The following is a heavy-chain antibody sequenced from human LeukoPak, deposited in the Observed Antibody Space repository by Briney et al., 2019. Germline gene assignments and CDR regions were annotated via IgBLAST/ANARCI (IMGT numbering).Heavy chain of an antibody. D-gene: IGHD2-21*01. CDR1: GFIFNDYY. CDR3: AKEFLRWGFDP. J-gene: IGHJ5*02. CDR2: ISSTSIYT. V-gene: IGHV3-11*06. Sequence: KSGGSLRLSCTASGFIFNDYYMSWIRQAPGKGLEWLSYISSTSIYTNYADSVKGRFTISRDDANNSLLLQMNSLRAEDTAVYYCAKEFLRWGFDPWGQGTLVTVSS.